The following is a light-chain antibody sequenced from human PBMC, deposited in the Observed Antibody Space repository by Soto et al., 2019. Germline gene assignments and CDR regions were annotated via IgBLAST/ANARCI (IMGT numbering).Light chain of an antibody. CDR2: DAS. V-gene: IGKV3-15*01. CDR1: QSVSSN. J-gene: IGKJ1*01. CDR3: QHSLRWPPT. Sequence: EIVMTQSPVTLSVSPGERTTLSCRASQSVSSNLAWYQQRPGQAPRLLIYDASTRATGIPSRFSGSGSGTEFTLTISSLQSEDFALYYCQHSLRWPPTFGQGTKVDI.